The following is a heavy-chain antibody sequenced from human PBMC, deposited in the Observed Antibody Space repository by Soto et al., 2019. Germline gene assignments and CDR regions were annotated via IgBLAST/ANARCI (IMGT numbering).Heavy chain of an antibody. CDR2: IDYRGST. Sequence: RPSETLSLTCTVSGGSISSSTYYWGWIRQPPGKGLEWIGSIDYRGSTYYNASLKSRVTISVDTSKNQFSLELSSVTAADTAVYYCARLYGLDAFDIWGQGTMVTVSS. D-gene: IGHD3-16*02. CDR3: ARLYGLDAFDI. CDR1: GGSISSSTYY. J-gene: IGHJ3*02. V-gene: IGHV4-39*01.